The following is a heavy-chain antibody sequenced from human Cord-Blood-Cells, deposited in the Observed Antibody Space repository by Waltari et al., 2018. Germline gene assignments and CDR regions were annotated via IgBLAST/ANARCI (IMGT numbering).Heavy chain of an antibody. Sequence: QVQLVQSGAEVKKPGASVKVSCKASGSTFTGYVMHWVRQAPGQGLEWMGWINPNSGGTNYAQKFQGRVTMTGDTSISTAYMELSRLRSDDTAVYYCARLYSSSWYAFDIWGQGTMVTVSS. CDR2: INPNSGGT. V-gene: IGHV1-2*02. J-gene: IGHJ3*02. CDR1: GSTFTGYV. D-gene: IGHD6-13*01. CDR3: ARLYSSSWYAFDI.